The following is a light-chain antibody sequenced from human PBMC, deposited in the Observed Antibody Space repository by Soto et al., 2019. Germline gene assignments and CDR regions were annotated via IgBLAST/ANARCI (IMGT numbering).Light chain of an antibody. V-gene: IGKV3-20*01. J-gene: IGKJ3*01. CDR1: QSVSSSY. CDR3: QQYGSSPLFT. Sequence: EIVLTQSPGTLSLSPGERATLSCRASQSVSSSYLAWYQQKPGQAPRLLIYGASARATGIPDRFSGSGSGTDFTLTISRLEPEDFAVYYCQQYGSSPLFTCGPGTEVDIK. CDR2: GAS.